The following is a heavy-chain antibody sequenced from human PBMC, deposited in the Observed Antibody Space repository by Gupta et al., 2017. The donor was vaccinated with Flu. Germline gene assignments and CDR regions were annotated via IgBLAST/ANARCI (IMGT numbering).Heavy chain of an antibody. Sequence: EVQLVESGGGLVKPGGSLRLSCAASGFTFSNAWMSWVRQAPGKGLEWVGRIKSKTDGGTTDYAAPVKGRFTISRDDSKNTLYLQMNSVKTEDTAVYYCTTSSGSGSYYPQPFDYWGQGPLVTVSS. J-gene: IGHJ4*02. CDR3: TTSSGSGSYYPQPFDY. CDR2: IKSKTDGGTT. V-gene: IGHV3-15*01. D-gene: IGHD3-10*01. CDR1: GFTFSNAW.